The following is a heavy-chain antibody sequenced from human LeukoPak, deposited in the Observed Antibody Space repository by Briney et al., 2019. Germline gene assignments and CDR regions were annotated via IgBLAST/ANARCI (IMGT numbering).Heavy chain of an antibody. J-gene: IGHJ4*02. CDR1: GFTFSRNY. V-gene: IGHV3-74*01. CDR3: ARVGHCSSTACFIDY. Sequence: GGSLRLSCAASGFTFSRNYMHWVRQVPGKGLVWVSRIKSDGTTTIYADSVKGRFTISRDNAKNTLYLEMNSLRAEDTAVYYCARVGHCSSTACFIDYWGQGTLVTVSS. D-gene: IGHD2-2*01. CDR2: IKSDGTTT.